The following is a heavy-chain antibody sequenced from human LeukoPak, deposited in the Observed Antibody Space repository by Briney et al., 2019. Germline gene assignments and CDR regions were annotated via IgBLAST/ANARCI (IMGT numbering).Heavy chain of an antibody. CDR1: GGSISSYY. V-gene: IGHV4-59*08. Sequence: MPSETLSLACTVSGGSISSYYWSWIRQPPGKGLEWIGYIYYSGSTNYNPSLKSRVTISVDTSKNQFSLKLSSVTAADTAVYYCARRGGAFDIWGQGTMVTVSS. J-gene: IGHJ3*02. D-gene: IGHD2-15*01. CDR3: ARRGGAFDI. CDR2: IYYSGST.